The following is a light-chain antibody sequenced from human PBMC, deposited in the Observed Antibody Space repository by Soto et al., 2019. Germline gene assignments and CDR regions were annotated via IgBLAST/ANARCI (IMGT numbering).Light chain of an antibody. V-gene: IGLV2-11*01. Sequence: QSALTQPRSVSASPGQSVTISCTGTSSDVGGYDYVSWYQQHPGKAPKVVVYDVTKRPSGVPDRFSGSKSGNTASLTISGLQAEDEADYYCAAWDDTLNGRIFGGGTKLTVL. CDR3: AAWDDTLNGRI. CDR2: DVT. CDR1: SSDVGGYDY. J-gene: IGLJ2*01.